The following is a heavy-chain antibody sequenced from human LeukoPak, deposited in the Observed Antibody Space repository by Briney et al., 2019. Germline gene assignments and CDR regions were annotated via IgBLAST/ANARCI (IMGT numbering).Heavy chain of an antibody. CDR3: ARDGTKYDFWSGYYMGYYYGMDV. Sequence: GGSLRLSCAASGFTVSSNYMSWVRQAPGKGLEWVSVIYSGGSTYYADSVKGRFTISRDNSKNTLYLQMNSLRAEDTAVYYCARDGTKYDFWSGYYMGYYYGMDVWGQGTTVTVSS. CDR1: GFTVSSNY. CDR2: IYSGGST. D-gene: IGHD3-3*01. J-gene: IGHJ6*02. V-gene: IGHV3-53*05.